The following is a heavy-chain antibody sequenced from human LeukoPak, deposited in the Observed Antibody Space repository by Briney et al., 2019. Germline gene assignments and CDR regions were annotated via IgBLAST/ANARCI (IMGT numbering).Heavy chain of an antibody. J-gene: IGHJ4*02. D-gene: IGHD3-3*01. Sequence: GXLXLXXAXSGXTFXSYAMSWVRQAPGKGLEWVSAISGSGGSTYYADSVKGRFTISRDNSKNTVYLQMNSLRAEDTAVYYCAKDFWSNFDYWGQGTLVTVSS. CDR3: AKDFWSNFDY. CDR1: GXTFXSYA. V-gene: IGHV3-23*01. CDR2: ISGSGGST.